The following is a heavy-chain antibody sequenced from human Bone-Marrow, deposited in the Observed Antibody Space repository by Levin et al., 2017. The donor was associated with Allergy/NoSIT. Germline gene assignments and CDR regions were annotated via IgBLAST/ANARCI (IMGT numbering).Heavy chain of an antibody. J-gene: IGHJ3*01. CDR3: AKGRYDSRKPTHPCDV. CDR2: ISGSGAGT. V-gene: IGHV3-23*01. CDR1: GFTFSTYA. D-gene: IGHD3-22*01. Sequence: GESLKISCAASGFTFSTYAMSWVRQAPGEGLQWVSSISGSGAGTYYADSVKGRFTISRDNSKNRPFLQMNRLRVDDTAVYYCAKGRYDSRKPTHPCDVWGQGTMVTVSS.